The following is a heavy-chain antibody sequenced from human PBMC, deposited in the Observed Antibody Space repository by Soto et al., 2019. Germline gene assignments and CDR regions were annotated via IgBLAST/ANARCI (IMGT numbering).Heavy chain of an antibody. CDR2: INHSGST. J-gene: IGHJ5*02. CDR1: GGSFSGYY. CDR3: ARAGSSSWYSNWFDP. V-gene: IGHV4-34*01. D-gene: IGHD6-13*01. Sequence: PSETLSLTCAVYGGSFSGYYWSWIRQPPGKGLEWIGEINHSGSTNYNPSLESRVTISVDTSKNQFSLKLSSVTAADTAVYYCARAGSSSWYSNWFDPWGQGTLVTVSS.